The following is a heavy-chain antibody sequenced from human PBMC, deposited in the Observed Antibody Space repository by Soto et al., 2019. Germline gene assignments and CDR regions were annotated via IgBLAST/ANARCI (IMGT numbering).Heavy chain of an antibody. J-gene: IGHJ5*02. CDR3: ARDGHSSFPGNWLDP. Sequence: PGGSLRLSCAASGFTFDDSAMHWVRQPPGKGLEWVSSISWNSGNIGYADSVKGRFTISRDNAKNSLYLQMNSLRAEDTALYYCARDGHSSFPGNWLDPWGQGTLVTVSS. D-gene: IGHD6-6*01. CDR2: ISWNSGNI. CDR1: GFTFDDSA. V-gene: IGHV3-9*01.